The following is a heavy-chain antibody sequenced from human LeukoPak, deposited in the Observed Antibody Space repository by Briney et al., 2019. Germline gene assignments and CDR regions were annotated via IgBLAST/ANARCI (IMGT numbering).Heavy chain of an antibody. CDR2: ISGSGGST. V-gene: IGHV3-23*01. CDR1: GFTFSSYA. CDR3: ATQKYYYDSSGYYYVFGGAFFDY. Sequence: PGGSLRLSCAASGFTFSSYAMSWVRQAPGKGLEWVSAISGSGGSTYYADSVKGRFTISRDNSKNTLYLQMNSLRAEDTAVYYCATQKYYYDSSGYYYVFGGAFFDYWGQGTLVTVSS. D-gene: IGHD3-22*01. J-gene: IGHJ4*02.